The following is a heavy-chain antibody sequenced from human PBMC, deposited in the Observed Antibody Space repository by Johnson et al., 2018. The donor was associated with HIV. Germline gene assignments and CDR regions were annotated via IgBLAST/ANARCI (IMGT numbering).Heavy chain of an antibody. CDR2: ISYGGNNK. D-gene: IGHD1-1*01. Sequence: QVQLVESGGGVVQPGRSLRLSCAASGFTFSTYAMHWVRQAPGKGLEWVAVISYGGNNKYYADSVKGRFTISRENSKNTLYLQMNSLRPEDTGIYYCARDFHGLEAFEILGQGTMVTVSS. CDR3: ARDFHGLEAFEI. J-gene: IGHJ3*02. V-gene: IGHV3-30-3*01. CDR1: GFTFSTYA.